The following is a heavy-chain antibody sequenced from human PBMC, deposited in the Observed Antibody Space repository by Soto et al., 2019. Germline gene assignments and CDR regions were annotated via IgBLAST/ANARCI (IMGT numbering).Heavy chain of an antibody. CDR2: ISSNSAYI. D-gene: IGHD1-1*01. V-gene: IGHV3-21*02. CDR1: GFTFRSFT. CDR3: TRDASRDNSARGRFDP. Sequence: EVQLVESGGGLVKPGGSLRLSCAASGFTFRSFTMNWVRQAPGKGLEWVSTISSNSAYIYYTDALRGRFTISRDNAKNLLHLQMNSLRAEDTAVYYCTRDASRDNSARGRFDPWGPGTLVTVSS. J-gene: IGHJ5*02.